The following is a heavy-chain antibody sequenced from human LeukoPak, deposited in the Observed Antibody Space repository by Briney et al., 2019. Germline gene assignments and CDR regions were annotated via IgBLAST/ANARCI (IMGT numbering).Heavy chain of an antibody. CDR1: GGTFSSYA. J-gene: IGHJ4*02. CDR3: ARDPDYSSSWYGES. Sequence: GASVKVSCKASGGTFSSYAISWVRQAPGQGLEWMGGIIPIFGTANYAQKFQGRVTITADESTSTAYMELSSLRSEDTAVYYCARDPDYSSSWYGESWGQGTLVTVSS. CDR2: IIPIFGTA. V-gene: IGHV1-69*13. D-gene: IGHD6-13*01.